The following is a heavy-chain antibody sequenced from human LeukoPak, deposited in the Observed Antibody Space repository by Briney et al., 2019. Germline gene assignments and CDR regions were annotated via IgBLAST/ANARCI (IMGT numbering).Heavy chain of an antibody. CDR2: INHSGST. J-gene: IGHJ4*02. CDR1: GGSFSGYY. Sequence: PSETLSLTCAVYGGSFSGYYLSWIRQPPGKGLEWIGEINHSGSTNYNPSLKSRVTISVDTSKNQFSLKLSSVTAADTAVYYCARERYYDFWSGQPFDYWGQGTLVTVSS. D-gene: IGHD3-3*01. CDR3: ARERYYDFWSGQPFDY. V-gene: IGHV4-34*01.